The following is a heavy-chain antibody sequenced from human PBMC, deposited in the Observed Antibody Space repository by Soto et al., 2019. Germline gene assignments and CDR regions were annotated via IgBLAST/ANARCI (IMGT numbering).Heavy chain of an antibody. CDR1: GFTFSNYA. Sequence: EVQLLESGGDLIQPGGSLRLSCAASGFTFSNYAMSWVRQAPGKGLEWDSAISGSGVRTYYADSVKGRFTISRDNSKNTLYLEMGSLGDEYPAVYSCAKEGGGAPIFGVVNNWFDPWGQGTLVTVSS. CDR2: ISGSGVRT. V-gene: IGHV3-23*01. J-gene: IGHJ5*02. CDR3: AKEGGGAPIFGVVNNWFDP. D-gene: IGHD3-3*01.